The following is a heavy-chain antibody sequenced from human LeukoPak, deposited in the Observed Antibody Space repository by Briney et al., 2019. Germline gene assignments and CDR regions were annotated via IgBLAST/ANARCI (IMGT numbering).Heavy chain of an antibody. CDR1: GYTFTSYA. V-gene: IGHV1-3*01. CDR3: ARDEVVAAPNYFGMVV. Sequence: GASVKVSCKASGYTFTSYAMHWVHQAPGQRLEWMGWIHAGNGNTKYSQKFQGRVTLTRDTSLSTAYMELSNLRSDDTAVYYCARDEVVAAPNYFGMVVWGQGTTVSVSS. D-gene: IGHD2-15*01. J-gene: IGHJ6*02. CDR2: IHAGNGNT.